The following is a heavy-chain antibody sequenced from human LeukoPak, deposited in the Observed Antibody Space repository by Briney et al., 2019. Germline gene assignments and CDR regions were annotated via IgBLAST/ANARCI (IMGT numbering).Heavy chain of an antibody. CDR2: IYYTGST. Sequence: NPSETLSLTCTVSGGSISGYYWSWIRQPPGKGLEWIGNIYYTGSTKYNPSLKSRISISVDPSKNQFSLRLTSVTAAETAVYYCGRTGAGTLHYWGQGTLVTVSP. D-gene: IGHD6-13*01. CDR3: GRTGAGTLHY. J-gene: IGHJ4*02. CDR1: GGSISGYY. V-gene: IGHV4-59*08.